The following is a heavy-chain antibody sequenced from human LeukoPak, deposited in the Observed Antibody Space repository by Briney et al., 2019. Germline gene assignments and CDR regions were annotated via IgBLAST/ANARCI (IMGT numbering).Heavy chain of an antibody. CDR3: ARDFGYF. Sequence: GGSLRLSCAASGFTFSNYKMNWVRQAPGKRLEWVSYISSSGSIIYYSDSVKGRFTISRDNAKSSLYLQMNSLRAEDTAVYYCARDFGYFWGQGTLVTVSS. CDR2: ISSSGSII. J-gene: IGHJ4*02. CDR1: GFTFSNYK. D-gene: IGHD3-10*01. V-gene: IGHV3-48*03.